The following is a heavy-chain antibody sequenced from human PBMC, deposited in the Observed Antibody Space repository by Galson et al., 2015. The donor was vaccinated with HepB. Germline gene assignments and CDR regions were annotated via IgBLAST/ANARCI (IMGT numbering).Heavy chain of an antibody. CDR3: ARDLYDFWSGYGVNWFDP. J-gene: IGHJ5*02. CDR1: TFIFSTYS. D-gene: IGHD3-3*01. Sequence: SLRLSCAASTFIFSTYSMNWVRQAPGKGLEWVSYISSSSTTIYYADSVKGRFTISRDNAKNSLYLQMNSLRAEDTAVYYCARDLYDFWSGYGVNWFDPWGQGTLVTVSS. V-gene: IGHV3-48*04. CDR2: ISSSSTTI.